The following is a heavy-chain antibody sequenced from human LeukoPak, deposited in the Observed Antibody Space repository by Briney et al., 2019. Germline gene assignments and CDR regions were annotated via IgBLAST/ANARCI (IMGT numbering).Heavy chain of an antibody. J-gene: IGHJ4*02. Sequence: GGSLRLSCAASGFTFSSYSMNWVRQAPGKGLEWMAVISYDGSNKYYADSVKGRFTISRDNSKNTLYLQMNSLRAEDTAVYYCARDRNYYDSRGYFRDWGQGTLVTVSS. CDR3: ARDRNYYDSRGYFRD. CDR1: GFTFSSYS. CDR2: ISYDGSNK. V-gene: IGHV3-30*03. D-gene: IGHD3-22*01.